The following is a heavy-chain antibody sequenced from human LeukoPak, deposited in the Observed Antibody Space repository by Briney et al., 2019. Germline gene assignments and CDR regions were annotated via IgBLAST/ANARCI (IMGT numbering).Heavy chain of an antibody. CDR1: ACTSSSGSYV. V-gene: IGHV4-61*10. Sequence: SETLSLTSTLAACTSSSGSYVWSWIRQPAGRGLEWIGFVYSTGNTNYSASLKSLVSISLETSKNPFSLKVTSVTAADTAVYYCAAGWGIDAFDFWGQGTLVTVAS. D-gene: IGHD7-27*01. J-gene: IGHJ3*01. CDR2: VYSTGNT. CDR3: AAGWGIDAFDF.